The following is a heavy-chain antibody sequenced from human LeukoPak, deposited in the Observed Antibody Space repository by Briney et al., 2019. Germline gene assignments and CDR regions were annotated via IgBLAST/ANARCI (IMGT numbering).Heavy chain of an antibody. Sequence: GGSLRLSCAASGFTFSNYWMSWVRQAPGKGLEWVANIKQDGSEKYYVDSVKGRFTISRDNAKNSLYLQMNSLRAEDTAVYYCARDDFWSGYPAYYYYYMDVWGKGTTVTVSS. D-gene: IGHD3-3*01. CDR3: ARDDFWSGYPAYYYYYMDV. CDR1: GFTFSNYW. CDR2: IKQDGSEK. J-gene: IGHJ6*03. V-gene: IGHV3-7*01.